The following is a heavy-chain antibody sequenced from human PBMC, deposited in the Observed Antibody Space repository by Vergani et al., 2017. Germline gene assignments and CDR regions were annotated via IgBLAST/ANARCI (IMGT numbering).Heavy chain of an antibody. CDR1: GFTFSSYA. D-gene: IGHD6-19*01. V-gene: IGHV3-23*04. CDR3: AKDSVAVAGHAGAFDI. J-gene: IGHJ3*02. Sequence: VQLVESGGGVVQPGRSLRLSCAASGFTFSSYAMSWVRQAPGKGLEWVSAISGSGGSTYYADSGKGRFTISRDNSKNTLYLQMNSLRAEDTAVYYCAKDSVAVAGHAGAFDIWGQGTMVTVSS. CDR2: ISGSGGST.